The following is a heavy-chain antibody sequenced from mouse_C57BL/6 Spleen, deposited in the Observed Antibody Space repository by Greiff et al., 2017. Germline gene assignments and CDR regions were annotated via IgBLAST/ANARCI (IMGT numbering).Heavy chain of an antibody. J-gene: IGHJ2*01. CDR3: ARSGYDPYYFDY. V-gene: IGHV1-82*01. D-gene: IGHD2-2*01. CDR1: GYAFSSSW. Sequence: VQLQQSGPELVKPGASVQISCKASGYAFSSSWMNWVKQRPGKGLEWIGRIYPGDGDTNYNGKFKGKATLTADKSSSTAYMQLSSLTSEDSAVXFCARSGYDPYYFDYRGHGTTLTVSS. CDR2: IYPGDGDT.